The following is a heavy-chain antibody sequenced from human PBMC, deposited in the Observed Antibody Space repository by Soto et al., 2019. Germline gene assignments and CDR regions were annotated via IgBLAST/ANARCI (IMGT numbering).Heavy chain of an antibody. CDR2: ISYDGSNK. Sequence: GGSLRLSCAASGFTFSSYAMHWXRQAPGKGLEWVAVISYDGSNKYYADSVKGRFTISRDNSKNTLYLQMNSLRAEDTAVYYCANDTLTGSSDRDNWFDPWGQGTLVTVS. CDR3: ANDTLTGSSDRDNWFDP. CDR1: GFTFSSYA. D-gene: IGHD6-13*01. J-gene: IGHJ5*02. V-gene: IGHV3-30*18.